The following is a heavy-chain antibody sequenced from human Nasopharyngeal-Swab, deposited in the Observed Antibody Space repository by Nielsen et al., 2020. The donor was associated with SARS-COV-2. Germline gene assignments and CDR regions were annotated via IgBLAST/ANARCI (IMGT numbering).Heavy chain of an antibody. CDR3: ASGSPINVVPAARHPRQFDY. J-gene: IGHJ4*02. V-gene: IGHV3-30-3*01. CDR2: ISYDGSNK. CDR1: GFTFSSYA. Sequence: GGTLRLSCAASGFTFSSYAMHWVRQAPGKGREWVAVISYDGSNKYYADSVKGRFTISRDNSKNTLYLQMNSLRAEDTAVYYCASGSPINVVPAARHPRQFDYWGQGTLVTVSS. D-gene: IGHD2-2*01.